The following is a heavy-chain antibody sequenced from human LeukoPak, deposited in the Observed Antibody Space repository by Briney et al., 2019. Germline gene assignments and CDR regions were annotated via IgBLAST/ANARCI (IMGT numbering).Heavy chain of an antibody. CDR2: IKSKTDGGTT. J-gene: IGHJ4*02. D-gene: IGHD1-26*01. CDR1: GFTFSSYA. Sequence: GGSLRLSCAASGFTFSSYAMSWVRQAPGKGLEWVGRIKSKTDGGTTDYAAPVKGRFTISRDDSGNTLYLQMNSLNTEDTAVYYCTAAIVGATGFDNWGQGTLVTVSS. V-gene: IGHV3-15*01. CDR3: TAAIVGATGFDN.